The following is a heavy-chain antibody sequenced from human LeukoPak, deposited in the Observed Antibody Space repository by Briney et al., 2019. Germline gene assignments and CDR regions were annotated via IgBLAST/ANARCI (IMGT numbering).Heavy chain of an antibody. CDR3: AREMTTVATIDY. D-gene: IGHD4-23*01. CDR2: ITSSSIYI. J-gene: IGHJ4*02. CDR1: GFTFSGYS. Sequence: PGRSLRLSCAASGFTFSGYSMNWVRQAPGKGLKWVSSITSSSIYIYYADSVKGRFTISRDNAKNSLFLQMNSLSAEDTAVYFCAREMTTVATIDYWGQGTLVTVSS. V-gene: IGHV3-21*01.